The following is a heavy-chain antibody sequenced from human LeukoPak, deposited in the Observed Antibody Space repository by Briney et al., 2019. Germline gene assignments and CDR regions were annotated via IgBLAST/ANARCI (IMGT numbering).Heavy chain of an antibody. Sequence: GGSLRRSCAASGFTVSSNYMSWVRQAPGKGLEWVSAIYSGGSTYYADSVKGRFTISRDNSKNTLYLQMNSLRAEDTAVYYCARGGYSYGYWFDPWGQGTLVTVSS. CDR3: ARGGYSYGYWFDP. D-gene: IGHD5-18*01. J-gene: IGHJ5*02. CDR1: GFTVSSNY. V-gene: IGHV3-53*01. CDR2: IYSGGST.